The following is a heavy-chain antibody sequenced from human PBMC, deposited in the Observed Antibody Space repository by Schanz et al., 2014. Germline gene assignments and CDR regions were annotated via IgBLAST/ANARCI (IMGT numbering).Heavy chain of an antibody. D-gene: IGHD5-12*01. CDR1: EFTFSTDA. CDR2: IGVDGTTT. V-gene: IGHV3-23*04. Sequence: EVKMVESGGGLVKPGGSLRLSCAASEFTFSTDAMSWVRQAPGKGLEWLSVIGVDGTTTYYADSVKGRFTISRDNSKSTLYLQMNSLRAEDTAVYYCARKVVATIGGYYDYWGQGTLVTVSS. CDR3: ARKVVATIGGYYDY. J-gene: IGHJ4*02.